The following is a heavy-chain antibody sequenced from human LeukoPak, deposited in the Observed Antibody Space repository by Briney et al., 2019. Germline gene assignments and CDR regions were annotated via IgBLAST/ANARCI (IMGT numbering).Heavy chain of an antibody. D-gene: IGHD6-19*01. J-gene: IGHJ4*02. V-gene: IGHV3-21*01. Sequence: GGSLRLSCAASGFTFSSYNMNWVRQAPGKGLEWVSYITTSSTFIYYADSVKGRFTISRDNANNSLYLQMNSLRVEDTAVYYCARASGATVDYWGQGTLVTVSS. CDR3: ARASGATVDY. CDR1: GFTFSSYN. CDR2: ITTSSTFI.